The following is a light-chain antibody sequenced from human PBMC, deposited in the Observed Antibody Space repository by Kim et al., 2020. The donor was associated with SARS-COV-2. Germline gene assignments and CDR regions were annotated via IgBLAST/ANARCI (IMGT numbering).Light chain of an antibody. CDR3: QQGYST. V-gene: IGKV1-39*01. Sequence: DIQMTQSPSSLSASVGDRVTITCRASQSISTYLNWYQQKPGKAPKLLIYGASNLSSGVPSRFSGSGSGTDFTLTISTLQPEDFGTYDCQQGYSTFGQGTKLEI. J-gene: IGKJ2*01. CDR1: QSISTY. CDR2: GAS.